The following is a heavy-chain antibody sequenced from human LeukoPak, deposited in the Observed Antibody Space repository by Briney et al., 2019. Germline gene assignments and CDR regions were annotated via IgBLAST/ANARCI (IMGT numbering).Heavy chain of an antibody. CDR2: ISAYNGNT. CDR3: ARGRDSSGYYYGAYYYYCMDV. CDR1: GYTFTSYG. D-gene: IGHD3-22*01. Sequence: ASVKVSCKASGYTFTSYGISWVRQAPGQGLEWMGWISAYNGNTNYAQKLQGRVTMTTDTSTSTAYMELRSLRSEDTAVYYCARGRDSSGYYYGAYYYYCMDVWGKGTTVTVSS. V-gene: IGHV1-18*01. J-gene: IGHJ6*03.